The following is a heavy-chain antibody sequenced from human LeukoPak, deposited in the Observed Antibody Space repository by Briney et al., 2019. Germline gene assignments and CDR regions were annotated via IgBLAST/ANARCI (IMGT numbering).Heavy chain of an antibody. Sequence: SETLSLTCTVSGGSISSSSYYWGWIRQPPGKGLEWLGSIYYSGSTYYNPSLKSRVTISVDTSKNQFSLKLSSVTAADTAVYYCARPKAGYSSTDAFDIWGQGTMVTVSS. D-gene: IGHD6-19*01. CDR2: IYYSGST. CDR3: ARPKAGYSSTDAFDI. J-gene: IGHJ3*02. CDR1: GGSISSSSYY. V-gene: IGHV4-39*01.